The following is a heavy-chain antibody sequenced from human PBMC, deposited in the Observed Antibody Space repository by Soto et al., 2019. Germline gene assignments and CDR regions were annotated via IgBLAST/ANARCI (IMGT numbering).Heavy chain of an antibody. J-gene: IGHJ3*02. Sequence: QVQLVQSGAEVKKPGSSVKVSCKASGGTFSSYAISWVRQAPGQGLEWMGGIIPIFGTANYAQKFQGRVTITADESTSTAYMERSSLGSEDTAVYYCARDHLPYYYDSSGYDAFDIWGQGTMVTVSS. CDR1: GGTFSSYA. CDR3: ARDHLPYYYDSSGYDAFDI. CDR2: IIPIFGTA. V-gene: IGHV1-69*01. D-gene: IGHD3-22*01.